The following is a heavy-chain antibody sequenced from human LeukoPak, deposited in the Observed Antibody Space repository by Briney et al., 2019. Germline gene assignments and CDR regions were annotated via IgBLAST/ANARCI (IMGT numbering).Heavy chain of an antibody. D-gene: IGHD3-22*01. CDR3: ARLPTFYYDSSGYHYDY. J-gene: IGHJ4*02. Sequence: GGSLRLSCVASGFTFYNYAMSWVRQAPGRGLEWASSTAGSGISKDYADSVKGRFTISKDKSKNTLYLRMDNLRAEDTGVYFCARLPTFYYDSSGYHYDYWGQGTLVTVSS. CDR2: TAGSGISK. V-gene: IGHV3-23*01. CDR1: GFTFYNYA.